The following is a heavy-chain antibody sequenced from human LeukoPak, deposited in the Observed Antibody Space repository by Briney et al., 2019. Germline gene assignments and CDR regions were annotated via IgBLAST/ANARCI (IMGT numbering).Heavy chain of an antibody. J-gene: IGHJ4*02. CDR1: GGSISSSSYY. D-gene: IGHD3-10*01. CDR2: IYYSGST. V-gene: IGHV4-39*01. Sequence: PSETLSLTCTVSGGSISSSSYYWGWIRQPPGKGLEWIGSIYYSGSTYYNPSLKSRVTISVDTSKNQFSLKLSSVTAADTAVYYCARHPPIRRGLYFDYWGQGTLVTVSS. CDR3: ARHPPIRRGLYFDY.